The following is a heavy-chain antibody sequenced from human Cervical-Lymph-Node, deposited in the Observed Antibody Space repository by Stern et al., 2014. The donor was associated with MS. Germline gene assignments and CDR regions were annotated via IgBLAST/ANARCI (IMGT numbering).Heavy chain of an antibody. CDR3: ARDNDDNGMDV. Sequence: VQLVESGAEVKKPGSSVKVSCTASGDTFIKFGISWVRQAPGHGLEWMGGFIPLFGTTEYVEKFQGRLTINADESATTVYMELSSLRSEDTAVYYCARDNDDNGMDVWGQGTTVSVSS. V-gene: IGHV1-69*01. CDR2: FIPLFGTT. J-gene: IGHJ6*02. CDR1: GDTFIKFG. D-gene: IGHD1-1*01.